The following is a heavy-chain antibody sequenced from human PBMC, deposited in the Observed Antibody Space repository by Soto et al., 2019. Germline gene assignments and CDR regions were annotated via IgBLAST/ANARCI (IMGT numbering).Heavy chain of an antibody. D-gene: IGHD3-16*01. CDR1: GAPITTTKW. J-gene: IGHJ6*02. CDR2: LSRGDER. CDR3: APQTISYPWGV. Sequence: QVQLQESGPGLVKPSETLSLTCTVSGAPITTTKWWAWVRLPPGKGLEWIGELSRGDERSSNPSLEGRFTMSLDKSNNHFSLKLTSRTAADTAIYYCAPQTISYPWGVWGRGTSVTVSS. V-gene: IGHV4-4*02.